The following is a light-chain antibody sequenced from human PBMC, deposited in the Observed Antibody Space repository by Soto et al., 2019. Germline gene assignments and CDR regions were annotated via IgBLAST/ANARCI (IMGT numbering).Light chain of an antibody. CDR1: SSDVGGYNY. V-gene: IGLV2-11*01. CDR3: CSYAGSSFWV. Sequence: QSALTQPRSVSGSPGQSVTISCTGTSSDVGGYNYVSWYQQHPVKAPKLMIYDVSKRPSGVPDRFSGSKSGNTASLTISGLQAEDEADYYCCSYAGSSFWVFGGGTKLTVL. CDR2: DVS. J-gene: IGLJ3*02.